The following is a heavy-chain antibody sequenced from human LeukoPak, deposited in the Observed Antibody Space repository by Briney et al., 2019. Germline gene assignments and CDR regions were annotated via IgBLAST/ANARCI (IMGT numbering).Heavy chain of an antibody. V-gene: IGHV3-23*01. CDR2: ISGSGDST. J-gene: IGHJ5*02. CDR1: GFTFSSYA. D-gene: IGHD1-1*01. CDR3: AKPNWNPESDWFDP. Sequence: TGGSLRLSCAASGFTFSSYAMTWVHQAPGKGLEWVSVISGSGDSTYYADSVKGRFTISRDNSKSTLFLQMNSLRAEDTAVYYCAKPNWNPESDWFDPWGQGTLVTVSS.